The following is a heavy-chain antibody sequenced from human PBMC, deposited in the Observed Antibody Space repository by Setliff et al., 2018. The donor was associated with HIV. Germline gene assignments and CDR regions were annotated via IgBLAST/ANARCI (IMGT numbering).Heavy chain of an antibody. CDR1: GYTFTNYY. J-gene: IGHJ6*02. Sequence: ASVKVSCKASGYTFTNYYIHWVRQAPGQGLEWMGIINPSGGSTTYAQKFQGRVTMTRDTSTSTVYMELSSLRSEDTAVYYCARDAFDYTAYYYGMDVWGQGTTVTVSS. CDR2: INPSGGST. V-gene: IGHV1-46*01. D-gene: IGHD4-4*01. CDR3: ARDAFDYTAYYYGMDV.